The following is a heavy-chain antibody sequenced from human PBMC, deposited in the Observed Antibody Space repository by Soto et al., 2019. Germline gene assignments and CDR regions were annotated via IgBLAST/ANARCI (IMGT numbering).Heavy chain of an antibody. CDR1: GFTFGDYA. J-gene: IGHJ3*02. CDR2: IRSKAYGGTT. CDR3: TRELDYDILTGYPARDAFDI. V-gene: IGHV3-49*03. Sequence: GGSLRLSCTASGFTFGDYAMSWFRQAPGKGLEWVGFIRSKAYGGTTEYAASVKGRFTTSRDDSKSIAYLQMNSLKTEDTAVYYCTRELDYDILTGYPARDAFDIWGQGTMVTVSS. D-gene: IGHD3-9*01.